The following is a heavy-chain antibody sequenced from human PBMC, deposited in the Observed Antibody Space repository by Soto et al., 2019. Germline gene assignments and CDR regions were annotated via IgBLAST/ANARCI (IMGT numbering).Heavy chain of an antibody. CDR2: LYYTGIT. D-gene: IGHD2-2*01. CDR3: LRLSEGIPEDY. Sequence: QLQLQESGPGLVKPSETLSLTCIVSGGSISNANYHWGWIRQPPGKGLEWIGSLYYTGITYYNPSLKSRLTISVDTSRNQFSLKLSALAAADTALYYWLRLSEGIPEDYWGQWTTGTVAS. V-gene: IGHV4-39*01. CDR1: GGSISNANYH. J-gene: IGHJ4*03.